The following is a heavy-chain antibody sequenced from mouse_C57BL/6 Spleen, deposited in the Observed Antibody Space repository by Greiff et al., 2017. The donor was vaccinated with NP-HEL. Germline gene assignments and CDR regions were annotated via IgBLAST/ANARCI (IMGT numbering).Heavy chain of an antibody. CDR1: GFSLTSYG. Sequence: VKLVESGPGLVQPSQSLSITCTVSGFSLTSYGVHWVRQSPGKGLEWLGVIWRGGSTDYNAAFMSRLSITKDNSKSQVFFKMNSLQADDTAIYYCAKTGNDYYYFDYWGQGTTLTVSS. D-gene: IGHD2-4*01. J-gene: IGHJ2*01. CDR2: IWRGGST. CDR3: AKTGNDYYYFDY. V-gene: IGHV2-5*01.